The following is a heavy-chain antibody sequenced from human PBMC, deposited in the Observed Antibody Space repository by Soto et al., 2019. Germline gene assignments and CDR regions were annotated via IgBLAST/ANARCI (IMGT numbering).Heavy chain of an antibody. CDR2: ISESGGAT. D-gene: IGHD1-7*01. CDR1: GFTFTYYE. J-gene: IGHJ6*02. CDR3: ARDGYGTPYYYYAMDL. V-gene: IGHV3-48*03. Sequence: GGSLRLSCTASGFTFTYYEMTWVRQAPGKGLEWVSYISESGGATYYADSVKGRFTISRDNARNSLYLQLNSLRAEDTAVYYCARDGYGTPYYYYAMDLWGQGTTVTVSS.